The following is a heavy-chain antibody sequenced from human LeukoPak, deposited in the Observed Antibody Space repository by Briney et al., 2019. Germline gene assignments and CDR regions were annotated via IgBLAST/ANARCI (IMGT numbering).Heavy chain of an antibody. V-gene: IGHV4-59*01. Sequence: PSETLSLTCTVSGGSISSYYWNWIRQPPGKGLEWIGNICFRGGTNYNHSLKRRVTISVDTSKNQFSLKLSSGTAADSAVYYCARDGGDWFDPWGQGTLVTASS. J-gene: IGHJ5*02. D-gene: IGHD2-21*01. CDR1: GGSISSYY. CDR3: ARDGGDWFDP. CDR2: ICFRGGT.